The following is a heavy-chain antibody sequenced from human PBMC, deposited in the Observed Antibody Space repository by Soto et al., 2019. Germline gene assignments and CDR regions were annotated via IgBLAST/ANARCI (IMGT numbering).Heavy chain of an antibody. CDR3: ATEGGSTYGYFDY. Sequence: PSETLSLTCTVSGGSVTSDEDYWSWIRQSPGKGLEWIGYISNSGSTGYNPSLKTRLSMSVDGSKNQFTLRLTSVTAADTAVYFCATEGGSTYGYFDYWGQGTQVTVSS. CDR2: ISNSGST. CDR1: GGSVTSDEDY. D-gene: IGHD4-17*01. V-gene: IGHV4-30-4*01. J-gene: IGHJ4*02.